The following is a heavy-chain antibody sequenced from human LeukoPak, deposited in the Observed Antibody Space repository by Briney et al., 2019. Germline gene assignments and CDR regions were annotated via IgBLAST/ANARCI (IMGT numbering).Heavy chain of an antibody. J-gene: IGHJ5*02. CDR3: AKDIQVFVRGVATNWFDP. CDR2: IIPNSGGT. V-gene: IGHV1-2*02. CDR1: GYTFTGYY. D-gene: IGHD3-10*02. Sequence: ASVKVSCKASGYTFTGYYMHWVRQAPGQGLEWMGWIIPNSGGTNYTQKFQGRVTMTWDTTIGTAYMELSRLRSDETTVYYCAKDIQVFVRGVATNWFDPWGQGTLVTVSS.